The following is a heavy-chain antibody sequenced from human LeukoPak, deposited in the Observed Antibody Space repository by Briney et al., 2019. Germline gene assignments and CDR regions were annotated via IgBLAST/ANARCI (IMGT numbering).Heavy chain of an antibody. Sequence: TGGSLRLSCAASGFAFSSCWMTWVRQAPGKGLEWVANIKPDGSEKSYVDSVKGRFTVSRDNAKNSLYLHMNSLTAEDTALYFCTRNTVSAAGDDWGQGTLVTVSS. CDR1: GFAFSSCW. CDR3: TRNTVSAAGDD. V-gene: IGHV3-7*01. J-gene: IGHJ4*02. D-gene: IGHD6-13*01. CDR2: IKPDGSEK.